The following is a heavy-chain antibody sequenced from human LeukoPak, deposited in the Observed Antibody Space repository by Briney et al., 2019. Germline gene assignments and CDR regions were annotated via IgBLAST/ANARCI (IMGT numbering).Heavy chain of an antibody. D-gene: IGHD6-6*01. CDR2: ISGSGGST. J-gene: IGHJ4*02. Sequence: TGGTLRLSCAASGFTFSSYAMSWVRQAPGKGLEWVSAISGSGGSTYYADSVKGRFTISRDNSKNTLYLQMNSLRAEDTAVYYCARGHSSSSWSLFDYRGQGTLVTVSS. CDR3: ARGHSSSSWSLFDY. CDR1: GFTFSSYA. V-gene: IGHV3-23*01.